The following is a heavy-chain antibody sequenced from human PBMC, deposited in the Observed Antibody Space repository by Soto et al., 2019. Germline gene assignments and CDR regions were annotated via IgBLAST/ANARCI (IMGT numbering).Heavy chain of an antibody. J-gene: IGHJ3*02. Sequence: ASVKVSCKVSGYTLTELSMHWVRQAPGKGLEWMGGFDPEDGETIYAQKFQGRVTMTEDTSTDTAYMELSSLRSEDTAVYYCANSRDGDPGVGAFDIWGQGTMVTVSS. D-gene: IGHD3-10*01. CDR2: FDPEDGET. CDR1: GYTLTELS. V-gene: IGHV1-24*01. CDR3: ANSRDGDPGVGAFDI.